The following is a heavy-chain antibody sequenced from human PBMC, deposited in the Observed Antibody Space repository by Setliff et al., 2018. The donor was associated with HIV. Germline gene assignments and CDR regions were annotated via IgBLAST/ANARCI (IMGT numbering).Heavy chain of an antibody. CDR2: ISYDVSNN. CDR3: AKENGIDSYFHY. V-gene: IGHV3-30-3*01. J-gene: IGHJ4*02. CDR1: GFTFSSFA. D-gene: IGHD1-26*01. Sequence: PGGSLRLSCAASGFTFSSFAMHWVRQAPGKGLEWVAVISYDVSNNFFADSVKGRFTISRDNSKNTLYLQMNSLRAEDTAIYYCAKENGIDSYFHYWGQGTLVTVSS.